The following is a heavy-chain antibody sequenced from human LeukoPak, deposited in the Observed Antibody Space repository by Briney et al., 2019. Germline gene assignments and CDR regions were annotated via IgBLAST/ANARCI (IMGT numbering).Heavy chain of an antibody. CDR1: GYTFTSYA. V-gene: IGHV7-4-1*02. Sequence: ASVKVSCKASGYTFTSYAMNWVRQAPGQGLEWMGWINTNTGNPTYAQGFTGRFVFSLDTSVSTAYLQISSLKAEDTAVYYCARGVLWFGELSLYFDYWGQGTPVTVSS. D-gene: IGHD3-10*01. CDR3: ARGVLWFGELSLYFDY. J-gene: IGHJ4*02. CDR2: INTNTGNP.